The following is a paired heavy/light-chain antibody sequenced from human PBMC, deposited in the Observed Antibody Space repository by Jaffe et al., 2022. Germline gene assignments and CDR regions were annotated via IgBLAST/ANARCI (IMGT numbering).Light chain of an antibody. CDR1: QSVSND. CDR3: QQYINWPPLT. J-gene: IGKJ4*01. CDR2: GAS. V-gene: IGKV3-15*01. Sequence: EIVMTQSPATLSVSPGERATLSCRTSQSVSNDLAWYQQKPGQAPRLLIYGASTRATGIPDRFSGSGSGTEFTLTISSLQSEDFALYYCQQYINWPPLTFGGGTKVEI.
Heavy chain of an antibody. CDR1: GFTFSNYA. D-gene: IGHD7-27*01. V-gene: IGHV3-30*02. CDR2: IRFDGSKE. Sequence: QVQLVESGGGVVQPGGSLRLSCVASGFTFSNYAMHWVRQAPGKGLEWVAFIRFDGSKEYYADSVKGRFTISRDNSKNTLYLQMNSLRAEDTAVYYCAKDSTTLDWGYFDDWGQGALVTVSS. CDR3: AKDSTTLDWGYFDD. J-gene: IGHJ4*02.